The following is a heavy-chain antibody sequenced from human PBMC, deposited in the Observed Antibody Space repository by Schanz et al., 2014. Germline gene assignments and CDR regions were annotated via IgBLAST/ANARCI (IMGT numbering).Heavy chain of an antibody. CDR1: GYTFTSYG. CDR2: ISTSNGNT. CDR3: ARSGSSNWYFFDY. D-gene: IGHD6-13*01. V-gene: IGHV1-18*01. J-gene: IGHJ4*02. Sequence: QVQLVQSGAEVKKPGASVKVSCKASGYTFTSYGINWVRQAPGQGLEWMGWISTSNGNTNYIQKLQGRVTMTTDTSTSTAYMEVSSLRSEDTAVYYCARSGSSNWYFFDYWGQGTLVTVSS.